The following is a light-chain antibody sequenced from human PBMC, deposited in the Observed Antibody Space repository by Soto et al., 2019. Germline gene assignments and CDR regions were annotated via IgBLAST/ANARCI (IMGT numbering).Light chain of an antibody. CDR3: QSSDSNLSVSYV. CDR1: SSNIGAGYD. Sequence: QSVLTQPPSVSGAPGQRVTISCTGSSSNIGAGYDVHWYQQLPGTAPKLLIYGNSNRPSGVPDRFSGSKSGTSASLAITGLQAEDEAEYYCQSSDSNLSVSYVFGTGTKVTVL. V-gene: IGLV1-40*01. J-gene: IGLJ1*01. CDR2: GNS.